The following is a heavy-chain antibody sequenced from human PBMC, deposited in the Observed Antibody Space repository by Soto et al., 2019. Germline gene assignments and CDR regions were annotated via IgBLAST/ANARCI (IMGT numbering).Heavy chain of an antibody. CDR2: ISSGVSTI. Sequence: QVQLVESGGGLVKPGGPLRLSCAGSGFTFSDYYMTWIRKAPGKGLEWVSYISSGVSTIFYADSVKGRFTISRDNAKNSLYLQMNSLRAEDTAVYYCARSGGSYGMDVWGQGTTVTVSS. CDR1: GFTFSDYY. J-gene: IGHJ6*02. D-gene: IGHD1-26*01. V-gene: IGHV3-11*01. CDR3: ARSGGSYGMDV.